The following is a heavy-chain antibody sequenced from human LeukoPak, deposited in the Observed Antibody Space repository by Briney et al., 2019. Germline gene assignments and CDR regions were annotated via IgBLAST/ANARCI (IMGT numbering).Heavy chain of an antibody. CDR1: GYTFTGNY. J-gene: IGHJ4*02. V-gene: IGHV1-2*02. Sequence: GASVKVSCKASGYTFTGNYMHWVRQAPGQGLEWMGWINPNSGGTNYAQKFQGRVTMTSDTSISTAYMELSRLRSDDTAVYYCARVPITMIVVGFDYWGQGTLVTVSS. CDR3: ARVPITMIVVGFDY. D-gene: IGHD3-22*01. CDR2: INPNSGGT.